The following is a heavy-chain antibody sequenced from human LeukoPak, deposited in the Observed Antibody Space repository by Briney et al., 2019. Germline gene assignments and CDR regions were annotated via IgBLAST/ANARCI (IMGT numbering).Heavy chain of an antibody. V-gene: IGHV3-30*04. CDR3: AKDRVPAAGILNYYYMDV. CDR2: ISYDGSNK. CDR1: GFTFSSYA. J-gene: IGHJ6*03. D-gene: IGHD6-13*01. Sequence: GGSLRLSCAASGFTFSSYAMHWVRQAPGKGLEWVAVISYDGSNKYYADSVKGRFTISRDNSKNTLYLQMNSLRPEDTAVYYCAKDRVPAAGILNYYYMDVWGKGTTVAISS.